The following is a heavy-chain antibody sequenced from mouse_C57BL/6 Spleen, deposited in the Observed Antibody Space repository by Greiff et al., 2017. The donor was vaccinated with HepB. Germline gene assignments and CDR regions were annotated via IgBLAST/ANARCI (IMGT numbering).Heavy chain of an antibody. CDR1: GYTFTSYW. D-gene: IGHD2-4*01. V-gene: IGHV1-53*01. CDR2: INPSNGGT. Sequence: QVQLQQPGTELVKPGASVKLSCKASGYTFTSYWMHWVKQRPGRGLEWIGNINPSNGGTNYNEKFKSKATLTVDKSSSTAYMQLSSLTSEDSAVYYCARSIYYDYDSYAMDYWGQGTSVTVSS. CDR3: ARSIYYDYDSYAMDY. J-gene: IGHJ4*01.